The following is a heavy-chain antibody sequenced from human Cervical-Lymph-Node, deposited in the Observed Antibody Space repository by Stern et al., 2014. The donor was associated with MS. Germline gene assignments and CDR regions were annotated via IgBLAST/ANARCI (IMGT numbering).Heavy chain of an antibody. CDR3: ARGYCNGGSCKFFSY. CDR2: IIPIFGTT. Sequence: QVQLVESGAEVKKPGSSVKVSCKTSGGTFSSYTINWVRQAPGQGLEWMGGIIPIFGTTDHAQKFQGRVTIAADESTSTVSMELSSLRSEDTAVYYCARGYCNGGSCKFFSYWGQGTLVTVSS. CDR1: GGTFSSYT. D-gene: IGHD2-15*01. J-gene: IGHJ4*02. V-gene: IGHV1-69*01.